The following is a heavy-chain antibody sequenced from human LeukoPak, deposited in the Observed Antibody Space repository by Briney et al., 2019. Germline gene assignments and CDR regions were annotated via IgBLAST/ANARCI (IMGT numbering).Heavy chain of an antibody. Sequence: ASVKVSSKASGGTFSSYAISWVRQAPGQGLEWMGGIIPIFGTANYAQKFQGRVTITADESTSTAYMELSSLRSEDTAVYYCASSPYHSYSSFMLEGKGSPLFFDYWGQGTLVTVSS. CDR3: ASSPYHSYSSFMLEGKGSPLFFDY. CDR2: IIPIFGTA. V-gene: IGHV1-69*13. J-gene: IGHJ4*02. D-gene: IGHD6-6*01. CDR1: GGTFSSYA.